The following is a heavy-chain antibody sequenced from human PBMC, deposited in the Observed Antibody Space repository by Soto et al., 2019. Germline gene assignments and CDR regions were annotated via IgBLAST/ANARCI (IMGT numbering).Heavy chain of an antibody. V-gene: IGHV1-69*13. Sequence: SVKVSCKASGGTFRNHVFNWVRQAPGQGLEWMGGIIPIIGTPNYAQKFQGRVTITADASTNTVYLEVSSLRSQDTAVYYCARDLEFRDGNISHLDYWGQGTLVTVPS. CDR1: GGTFRNHV. J-gene: IGHJ4*02. D-gene: IGHD3-10*01. CDR3: ARDLEFRDGNISHLDY. CDR2: IIPIIGTP.